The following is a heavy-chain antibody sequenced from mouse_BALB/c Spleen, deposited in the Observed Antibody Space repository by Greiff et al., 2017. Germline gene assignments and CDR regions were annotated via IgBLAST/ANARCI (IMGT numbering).Heavy chain of an antibody. Sequence: EVHLVESGPGLVKPSQSLSLTCTVTGYSITSDYAWNWIRQFPGNKLEWMGYISYSGSTSYNPSLKSRISITRDTSKNQFFLQLNSVTTEDTATYYCARQTGTNYFDYWGQGTTLTVSS. CDR1: GYSITSDYA. V-gene: IGHV3-2*02. CDR2: ISYSGST. J-gene: IGHJ2*01. CDR3: ARQTGTNYFDY. D-gene: IGHD4-1*01.